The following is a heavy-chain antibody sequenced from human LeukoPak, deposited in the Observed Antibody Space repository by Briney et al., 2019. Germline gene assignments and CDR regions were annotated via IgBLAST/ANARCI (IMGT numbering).Heavy chain of an antibody. CDR2: ISAYNGNT. CDR3: ARHELRYFDWLPWDYYYMDV. CDR1: GYTFTSCG. V-gene: IGHV1-18*01. Sequence: ASVKVSCKASGYTFTSCGISWVRQAPGQGLEWMGWISAYNGNTNYAQKLQGRVTMTTDTSTSTAYMELRSLRSDDTAVYYCARHELRYFDWLPWDYYYMDVWGKGTTVTVSS. D-gene: IGHD3-9*01. J-gene: IGHJ6*03.